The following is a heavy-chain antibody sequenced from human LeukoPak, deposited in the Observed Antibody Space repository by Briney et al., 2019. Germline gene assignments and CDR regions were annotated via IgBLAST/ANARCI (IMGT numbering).Heavy chain of an antibody. CDR2: VRYDGGDK. V-gene: IGHV3-33*01. CDR1: GFPLSHHG. J-gene: IGHJ4*02. D-gene: IGHD4-23*01. CDR3: ARALSSAGGSYYFDS. Sequence: GRSLRLSCIASGFPLSHHGMHWVRQPPGKGLEWVAFVRYDGGDKYYADSVKGRFTVSRDNSNNALDLQMNTLTVEGTAVYYCARALSSAGGSYYFDSWGQGTLVTVSS.